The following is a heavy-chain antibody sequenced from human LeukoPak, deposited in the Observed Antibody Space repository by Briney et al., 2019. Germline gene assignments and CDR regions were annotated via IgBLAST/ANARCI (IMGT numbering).Heavy chain of an antibody. V-gene: IGHV3-74*01. CDR1: GFSLRNYW. J-gene: IGHJ3*01. Sequence: PGGSLRLSCAASGFSLRNYWMHCVRHVPGGGLVWVSHVSTDGTTTNYADSVKGRLTISRDNARNTLSLQVSSLKVEDTGVYFCARTRGRTVFDLWGQGTMVTVSS. CDR2: VSTDGTTT. D-gene: IGHD3-10*01. CDR3: ARTRGRTVFDL.